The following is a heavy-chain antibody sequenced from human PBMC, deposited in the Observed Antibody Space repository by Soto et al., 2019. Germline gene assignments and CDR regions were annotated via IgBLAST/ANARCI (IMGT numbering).Heavy chain of an antibody. D-gene: IGHD3-22*01. CDR2: ISSNGGST. Sequence: GGSLRLSCSASGFTFSSYAMHWVRQAPGKGLEYVSAISSNGGSTYYADSVKGRFTISRDNSKNTLYLQMSSLRAEDTAVYYCALDTPPGYYYDSSGPGAFDIWGQGTMVTVSS. J-gene: IGHJ3*02. V-gene: IGHV3-64D*08. CDR1: GFTFSSYA. CDR3: ALDTPPGYYYDSSGPGAFDI.